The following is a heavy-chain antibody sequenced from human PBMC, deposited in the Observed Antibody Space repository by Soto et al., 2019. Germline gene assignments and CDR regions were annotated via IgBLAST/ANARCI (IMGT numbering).Heavy chain of an antibody. Sequence: TSVKVSCQASGYTFIDYHMHWVRQAPGQGLEWMGWINPNSGGTNYAQKFQGWVTMTRDTSISTAYMELSRPRSDDTAVYYCARQDGYSYGYYFVYWGQGTLVTVSS. J-gene: IGHJ4*02. D-gene: IGHD5-18*01. CDR1: GYTFIDYH. CDR2: INPNSGGT. V-gene: IGHV1-2*04. CDR3: ARQDGYSYGYYFVY.